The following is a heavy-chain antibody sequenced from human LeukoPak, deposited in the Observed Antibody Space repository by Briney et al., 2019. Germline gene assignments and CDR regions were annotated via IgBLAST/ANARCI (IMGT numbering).Heavy chain of an antibody. CDR1: GGSFSGYY. V-gene: IGHV4-34*01. D-gene: IGHD2-2*01. CDR2: INHSGST. Sequence: SETLSLTCAVYGGSFSGYYWSWIRQPPGKGLEWIGEINHSGSTNYNPSLKSRVTISVDTSKNQFSLKLSSVTAADTAVYYCARGYCSSTSCYWRHYYYYYYMDVWGKGTTVTVSS. CDR3: ARGYCSSTSCYWRHYYYYYYMDV. J-gene: IGHJ6*03.